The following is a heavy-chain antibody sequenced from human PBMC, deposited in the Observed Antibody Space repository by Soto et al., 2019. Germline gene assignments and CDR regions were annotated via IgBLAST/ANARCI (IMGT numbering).Heavy chain of an antibody. J-gene: IGHJ3*02. CDR1: GFTFSSYG. Sequence: QVQLVESGGGVVQPGRSLRLSCAASGFTFSSYGMHWVRQAPGKGLEWVAVIWYDGSNKYYADSVKGRFTISRDNSKNTRYLKMNSPRAEDTAVYYCARAPVSGDGWCSSTSCYRIGGAFDIWGQGTMVTVSS. D-gene: IGHD2-2*01. V-gene: IGHV3-33*01. CDR2: IWYDGSNK. CDR3: ARAPVSGDGWCSSTSCYRIGGAFDI.